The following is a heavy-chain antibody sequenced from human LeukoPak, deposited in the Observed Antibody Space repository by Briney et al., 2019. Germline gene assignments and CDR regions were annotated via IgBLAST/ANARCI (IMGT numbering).Heavy chain of an antibody. CDR2: INHSGST. CDR3: ARGWANYYDSSGYLDY. Sequence: SETLSLTCAVYGGSFSGYYWSWIRQPPGKGLEWIREINHSGSTNYNPSLKSRVTISVDTSKNQFSLKLSSVTAADTAVYYCARGWANYYDSSGYLDYWGQGTLVTVSS. V-gene: IGHV4-34*01. CDR1: GGSFSGYY. D-gene: IGHD3-22*01. J-gene: IGHJ4*02.